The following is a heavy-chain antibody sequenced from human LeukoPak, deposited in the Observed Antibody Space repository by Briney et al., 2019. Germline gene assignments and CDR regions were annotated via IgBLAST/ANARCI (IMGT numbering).Heavy chain of an antibody. J-gene: IGHJ4*02. D-gene: IGHD1-26*01. CDR2: ISYDGSNK. Sequence: GRSLRLSCAASGFTFSSYAMHWVRQAPGKGLEWVAVISYDGSNKYYADSVKGRFTISRDNSKNTLYLQMNSLRAEDTAVYYCASDGSYPPPGQPPYFDCWGQGTLVTVSS. CDR3: ASDGSYPPPGQPPYFDC. CDR1: GFTFSSYA. V-gene: IGHV3-30-3*01.